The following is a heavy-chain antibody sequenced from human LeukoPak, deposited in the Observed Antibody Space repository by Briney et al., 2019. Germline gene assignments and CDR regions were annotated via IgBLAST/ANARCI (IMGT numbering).Heavy chain of an antibody. D-gene: IGHD6-13*01. CDR2: IRYDGSNK. CDR1: GFTFSSYG. CDR3: AKHYSSSWYGIREDYYYMDV. V-gene: IGHV3-30*02. J-gene: IGHJ6*03. Sequence: GGSLRLSCAASGFTFSSYGMHWVRQAPGKGLEWVAFIRYDGSNKYYAVSVKGRFTISSDNSKNTLYLQMNSLRAEDTAVYYCAKHYSSSWYGIREDYYYMDVWGKGTTVTVSS.